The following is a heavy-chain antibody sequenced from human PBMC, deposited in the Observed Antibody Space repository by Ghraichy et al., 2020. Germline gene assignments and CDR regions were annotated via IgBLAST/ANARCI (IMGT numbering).Heavy chain of an antibody. V-gene: IGHV4-59*01. CDR2: IYYSGST. CDR3: ARAPGGSSSVLRYYYYYMDV. CDR1: GGSISSYY. J-gene: IGHJ6*03. D-gene: IGHD6-6*01. Sequence: SETLSLTCTVSGGSISSYYWSWIRQPPGKGLEWIGYIYYSGSTNYNPSLKSRVTISVDTSKNQFSLKLSSVTAADTAVYYCARAPGGSSSVLRYYYYYMDVWGKGTMVTVSS.